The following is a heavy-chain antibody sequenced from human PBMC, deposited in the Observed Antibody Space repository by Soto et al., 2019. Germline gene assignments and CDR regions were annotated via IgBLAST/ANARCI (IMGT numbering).Heavy chain of an antibody. J-gene: IGHJ4*02. D-gene: IGHD6-19*01. CDR1: GFNFKKFA. CDR2: ISCCGGSA. Sequence: EVQLLESGGGVVQPGGSLRLSCVASGFNFKKFAMAWVRQAAGEGLEWVSGISCCGGSASYADSVKGRFSIARDDSKNTVSMQLISLQVEDTAQYYCAKADCQQWLIPHLDNWGQGTLVTVST. CDR3: AKADCQQWLIPHLDN. V-gene: IGHV3-23*01.